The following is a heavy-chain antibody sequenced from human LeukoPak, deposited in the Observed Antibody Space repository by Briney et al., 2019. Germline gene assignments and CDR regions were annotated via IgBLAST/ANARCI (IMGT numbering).Heavy chain of an antibody. CDR2: IYGHGGNT. Sequence: GGSLRLSCTTSGFTFDDSALHWFRQALGKGLAWVSLIYGHGGNTFYADSVKSQFTTSRDNNKNSLYLQMNSLRTEDTAVYYCAKASGWLPVYWGQGTLVTVSS. V-gene: IGHV3-43*02. J-gene: IGHJ4*02. CDR3: AKASGWLPVY. D-gene: IGHD6-19*01. CDR1: GFTFDDSA.